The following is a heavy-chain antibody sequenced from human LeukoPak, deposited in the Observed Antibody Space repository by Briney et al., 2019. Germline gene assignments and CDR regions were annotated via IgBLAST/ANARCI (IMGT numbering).Heavy chain of an antibody. Sequence: SETLSLTCTVSGYSISSAYCWCWIRQPPGKGLEWVGSLYHTGSTYYNPSLKSRVTISVDTSKNQFSLKLSSVTAADTAVYYCARDSDFSYTDVWGKGTTVTVSS. CDR2: LYHTGST. CDR1: GYSISSAYC. CDR3: ARDSDFSYTDV. D-gene: IGHD3-3*01. J-gene: IGHJ6*03. V-gene: IGHV4-38-2*02.